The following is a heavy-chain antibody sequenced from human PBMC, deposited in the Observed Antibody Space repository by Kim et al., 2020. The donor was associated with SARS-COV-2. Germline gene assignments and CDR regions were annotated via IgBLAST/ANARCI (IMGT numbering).Heavy chain of an antibody. D-gene: IGHD3-22*01. J-gene: IGHJ1*01. Sequence: ADHVKGRLIISRDQSKNTLYLQMNSLRAEDTAVYYCATVVFYYDAGYFKNWGQGTLVIVSS. V-gene: IGHV3-66*01. CDR3: ATVVFYYDAGYFKN.